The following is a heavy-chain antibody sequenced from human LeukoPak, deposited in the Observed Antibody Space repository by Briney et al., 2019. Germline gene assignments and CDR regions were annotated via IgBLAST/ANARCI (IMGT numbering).Heavy chain of an antibody. CDR2: IYSGGST. CDR3: AKDRRIVAVGPRRTIKNWLDP. Sequence: GGSLRLSCAASGFTVSSNYMSWVRQAPGKGLEWVSVIYSGGSTYYADSVKGRFTISRDNSKNTLYLQMKSLRAEDTAVYYCAKDRRIVAVGPRRTIKNWLDPWGQGTLVTVSS. J-gene: IGHJ5*02. CDR1: GFTVSSNY. D-gene: IGHD6-13*01. V-gene: IGHV3-53*01.